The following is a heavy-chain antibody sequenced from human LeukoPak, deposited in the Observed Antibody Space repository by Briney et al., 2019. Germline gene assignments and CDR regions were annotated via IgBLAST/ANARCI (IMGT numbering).Heavy chain of an antibody. Sequence: GESLKISCKGSGYSFTSYWIGWVRQTPGKGLECMGIIYPGDSDTRYSPSFQGQVTISADKSISTAHLQWSSLKASDTAMYYCARYIAATGTSQTVFYFDYWGQGTLVTVSS. J-gene: IGHJ4*02. CDR1: GYSFTSYW. V-gene: IGHV5-51*01. D-gene: IGHD6-13*01. CDR3: ARYIAATGTSQTVFYFDY. CDR2: IYPGDSDT.